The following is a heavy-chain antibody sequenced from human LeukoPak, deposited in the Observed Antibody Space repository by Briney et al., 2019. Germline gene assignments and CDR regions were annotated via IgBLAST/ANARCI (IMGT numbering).Heavy chain of an antibody. CDR2: INHSGST. V-gene: IGHV4-34*01. D-gene: IGHD5-12*01. Sequence: SETLSLTCAVYGGSFSSYYWSWIRQPPGKGLEWIGEINHSGSTNYNPSPKSRVTISVDTSKNQFSLQLSSVTAADTAVYYCARVRWLEALDIWGQGTMVTVSS. CDR3: ARVRWLEALDI. J-gene: IGHJ3*02. CDR1: GGSFSSYY.